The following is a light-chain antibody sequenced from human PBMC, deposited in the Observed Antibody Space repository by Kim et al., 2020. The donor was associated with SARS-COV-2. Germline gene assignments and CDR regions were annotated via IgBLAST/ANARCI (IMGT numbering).Light chain of an antibody. CDR1: QSISSNY. Sequence: LSPGESATLSCRASQSISSNYLTWYQQKPGQPPRLLIYAASRRVTGIPDRFSGSGSGTDFTLTISRLEPEDFAVYYCQQYGDSPYTFGQGTKLEIK. CDR3: QQYGDSPYT. J-gene: IGKJ2*01. V-gene: IGKV3-20*01. CDR2: AAS.